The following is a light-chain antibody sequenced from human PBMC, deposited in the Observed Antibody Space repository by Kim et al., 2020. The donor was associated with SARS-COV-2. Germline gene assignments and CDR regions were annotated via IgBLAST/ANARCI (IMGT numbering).Light chain of an antibody. J-gene: IGLJ3*02. Sequence: GQSVTISCTGTSSDVGGYNHVSWYQQHPGKAPKLMIYEVSKRPSGVPDRFSASKSGNTASLTVSGLQAVDEADYYCASYAGSGNWVFGGGTQLTVL. CDR1: SSDVGGYNH. V-gene: IGLV2-8*01. CDR3: ASYAGSGNWV. CDR2: EVS.